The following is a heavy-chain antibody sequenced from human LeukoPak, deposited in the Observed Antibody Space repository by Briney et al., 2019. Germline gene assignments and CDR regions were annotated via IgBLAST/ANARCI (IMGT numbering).Heavy chain of an antibody. J-gene: IGHJ6*02. Sequence: GGSLRLSCAASGCTFSDYYMSWIRQAPGKGLELVSYISSSGSTIYYADSEKGRFTISRDTDKTSLSLQMHSLRAEDTAVYYCARLYPVVVTATAILYYYGMDVWGQGTTVTVSS. CDR2: ISSSGSTI. V-gene: IGHV3-11*01. D-gene: IGHD2-21*02. CDR3: ARLYPVVVTATAILYYYGMDV. CDR1: GCTFSDYY.